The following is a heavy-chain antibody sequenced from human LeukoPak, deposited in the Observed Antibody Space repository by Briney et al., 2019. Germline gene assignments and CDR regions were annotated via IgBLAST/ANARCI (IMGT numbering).Heavy chain of an antibody. CDR2: IYPGDSDT. CDR3: ARAVCSSTSCQPVFDY. CDR1: GYSFTSSW. Sequence: GESLKISCKGSGYSFTSSWIGWVRQMPGKGLEWMGIIYPGDSDTRYSPSLQGQVTISADKSISTAYLQWSSLKASDTAMYYCARAVCSSTSCQPVFDYWGQGTLVTVSS. D-gene: IGHD2-2*01. J-gene: IGHJ4*02. V-gene: IGHV5-51*01.